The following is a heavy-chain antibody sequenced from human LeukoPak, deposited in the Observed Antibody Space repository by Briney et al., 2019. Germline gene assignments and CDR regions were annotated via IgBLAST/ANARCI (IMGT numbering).Heavy chain of an antibody. CDR2: IYYSGST. V-gene: IGHV4-39*01. J-gene: IGHJ4*02. Sequence: SETLSLTCTVSGGSISSSSYYWGWIRQPPGKGLEWIGSIYYSGSTYYNPSLKSRVTISVDTSKNQFSLKLSSVTAADTAVYYCARPNCSGGSCYSHLDYWGQGTLVTVSS. CDR1: GGSISSSSYY. CDR3: ARPNCSGGSCYSHLDY. D-gene: IGHD2-15*01.